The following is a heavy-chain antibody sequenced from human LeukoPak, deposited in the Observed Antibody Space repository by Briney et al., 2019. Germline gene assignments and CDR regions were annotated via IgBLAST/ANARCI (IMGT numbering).Heavy chain of an antibody. CDR1: RFTFSNAW. D-gene: IGHD6-19*01. CDR3: TTLPWQWPRYYFDY. J-gene: IGHJ4*02. CDR2: IKSKSDGGTT. Sequence: GGSLRLSCAASRFTFSNAWMSWVRQAPGKGLEWVGRIKSKSDGGTTDYAAPVKGRFTISRDDSKNTLYLQMNSLKTEDTAVYYCTTLPWQWPRYYFDYWGQGTLVIVSS. V-gene: IGHV3-15*01.